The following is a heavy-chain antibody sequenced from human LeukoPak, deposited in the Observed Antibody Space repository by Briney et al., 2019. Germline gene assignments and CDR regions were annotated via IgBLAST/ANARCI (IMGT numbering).Heavy chain of an antibody. CDR2: IKQDGSEK. J-gene: IGHJ1*01. CDR1: GFTFSSYW. Sequence: GGSLRLSCAASGFTFSSYWMSWVRQAPGKGLEWVANIKQDGSEKYYVDSVKGRFTISRDNAKNSLYLQMNSLRAEDTAVYYCLGSYSSSFGWAEYFQHWGQGTLVTVSS. CDR3: LGSYSSSFGWAEYFQH. D-gene: IGHD6-6*01. V-gene: IGHV3-7*01.